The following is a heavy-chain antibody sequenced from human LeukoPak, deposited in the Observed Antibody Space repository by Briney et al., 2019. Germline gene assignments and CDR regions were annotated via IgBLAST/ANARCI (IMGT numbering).Heavy chain of an antibody. V-gene: IGHV4-4*07. Sequence: PSETLSLTCTVSGGSINSYYWSWIRQPAGKGLEWIGRIYTSGSTNYNPSLKSRVTMSVDTSKNQFSLKLSSVTAADTAVYYCARERLRGIGAFDIWGQWTMVTVSS. J-gene: IGHJ3*02. CDR3: ARERLRGIGAFDI. D-gene: IGHD6-25*01. CDR1: GGSINSYY. CDR2: IYTSGST.